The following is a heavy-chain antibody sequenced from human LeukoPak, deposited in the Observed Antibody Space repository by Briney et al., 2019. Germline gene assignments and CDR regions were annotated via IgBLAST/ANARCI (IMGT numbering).Heavy chain of an antibody. J-gene: IGHJ4*02. CDR2: INHSGST. Sequence: SETLSLTCAVYGGSFSGYYWSWIRQPPGKGLEWIGEINHSGSTNYNPSLKSRVTISVDTSKNQFSLKLSSVTAADTAVYYCARGMDQNYGDYEEYWGQGTLVTVSS. D-gene: IGHD4-17*01. CDR1: GGSFSGYY. CDR3: ARGMDQNYGDYEEY. V-gene: IGHV4-34*01.